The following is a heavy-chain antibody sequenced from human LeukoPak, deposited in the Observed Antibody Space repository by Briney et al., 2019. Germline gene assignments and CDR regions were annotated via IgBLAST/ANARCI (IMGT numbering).Heavy chain of an antibody. CDR3: ARDEDARDGYNSEKYYYYYMDV. CDR1: GYTFTSYY. V-gene: IGHV1-46*01. Sequence: ASVKVSCKASGYTFTSYYMHWVRQAPGQGLEWMGIINPSGGSTSYAQKFQGRVTMTRDTSTSTVYMELSSLRSEDTAVYYCARDEDARDGYNSEKYYYYYMDVWGKGTTVTISS. D-gene: IGHD5-24*01. J-gene: IGHJ6*03. CDR2: INPSGGST.